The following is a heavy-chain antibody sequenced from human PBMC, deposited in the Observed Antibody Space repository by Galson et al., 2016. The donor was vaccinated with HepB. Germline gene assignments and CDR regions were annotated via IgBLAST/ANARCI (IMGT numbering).Heavy chain of an antibody. CDR3: ARGYYVGSGSYYRIDP. Sequence: SVKVSCKASGGAFIDYAMTWMRQAPGQGLEWMGGLIPFLGTPNYAEKFQGRLTITADVPTSTAYMELSSLTSDDTAIYYCARGYYVGSGSYYRIDPWGQGTLVTVSS. CDR1: GGAFIDYA. D-gene: IGHD3-10*01. CDR2: LIPFLGTP. V-gene: IGHV1-69*13. J-gene: IGHJ5*02.